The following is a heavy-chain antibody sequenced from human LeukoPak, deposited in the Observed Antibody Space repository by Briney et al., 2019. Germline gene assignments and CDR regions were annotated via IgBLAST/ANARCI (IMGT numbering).Heavy chain of an antibody. V-gene: IGHV4-30-2*01. D-gene: IGHD2-15*01. J-gene: IGHJ6*02. CDR1: GGSISSGGYS. CDR3: ARGVAATGYYYGMDV. Sequence: SETLSLTCAVSGGSISSGGYSWSWIRQPPGKGLEWIGYIYHSGSTYYNPSLKSRVTISADRSKNQFSLKLSSVTAADTAVYYCARGVAATGYYYGMDVWGQGTTVTVSS. CDR2: IYHSGST.